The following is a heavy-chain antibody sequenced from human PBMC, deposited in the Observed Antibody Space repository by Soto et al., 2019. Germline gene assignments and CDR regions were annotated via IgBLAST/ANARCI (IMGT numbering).Heavy chain of an antibody. CDR2: IWYDGSNK. J-gene: IGHJ4*02. CDR1: GFTFSSYG. D-gene: IGHD1-26*01. Sequence: QVQLVESGGGVVQPGRSVRLSCAASGFTFSSYGMHWVRQAPGKGLEGVAGIWYDGSNKYYADAVRGRFTNPRDNSKNSLYLQMNSLGAEDTAVYYCARESQSTMLLHWGQGTLVTVSS. V-gene: IGHV3-33*01. CDR3: ARESQSTMLLH.